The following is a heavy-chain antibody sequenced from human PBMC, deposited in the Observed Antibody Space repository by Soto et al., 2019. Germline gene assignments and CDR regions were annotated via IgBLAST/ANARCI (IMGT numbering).Heavy chain of an antibody. CDR2: IKYNGHT. CDR1: GGSISTDTYY. J-gene: IGHJ3*02. V-gene: IGHV4-39*01. CDR3: ARQRAWYGEWAFDI. Sequence: QLQVQESGPGLVKASETLSLTCSVSGGSISTDTYYWVWVRQPPGKGLAWIGSIKYNGHTYYNPSLKSRVAMSVDTSKNQFSLHLTSVTDADTAVYSCARQRAWYGEWAFDIWGQGTRVTVSS. D-gene: IGHD3-10*01.